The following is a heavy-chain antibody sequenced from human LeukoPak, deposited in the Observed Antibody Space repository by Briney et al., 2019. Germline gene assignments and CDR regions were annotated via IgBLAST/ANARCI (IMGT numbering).Heavy chain of an antibody. Sequence: VQPGGSLRLSCAASGFTFDDYAMHWVRQAPGKGLEWVSLISWDGGSTYYADSVKGRFTISRDNSKNSLYLQMNSLRAEDTALYYCAKVNSNYDWGRYYMDVWGKGTTVTVSS. CDR3: AKVNSNYDWGRYYMDV. J-gene: IGHJ6*03. V-gene: IGHV3-43D*03. D-gene: IGHD4-11*01. CDR2: ISWDGGST. CDR1: GFTFDDYA.